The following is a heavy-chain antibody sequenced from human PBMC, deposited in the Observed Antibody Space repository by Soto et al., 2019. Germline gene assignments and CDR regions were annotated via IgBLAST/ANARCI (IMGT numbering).Heavy chain of an antibody. CDR3: AHERGCFGSRGS. CDR2: IYWNGVE. J-gene: IGHJ5*02. CDR1: GFSFGDIGEG. V-gene: IGHV2-5*01. D-gene: IGHD3-16*01. Sequence: QITLKESGPTLVKPTQTLTLTCSFSGFSFGDIGEGVGWVRQPPGEALEWLALIYWNGVERYNPSLESRLTITRDSSRNQVVLTTTNVDLLDTATYHCAHERGCFGSRGSWGQGTLVTVSS.